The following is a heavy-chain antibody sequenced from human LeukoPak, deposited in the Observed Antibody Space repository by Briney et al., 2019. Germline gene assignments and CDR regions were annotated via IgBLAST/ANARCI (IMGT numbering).Heavy chain of an antibody. CDR3: ARGGYYTWYFDY. CDR2: IIPIFGTA. V-gene: IGHV1-69*13. CDR1: GGTFSSYA. Sequence: SVKVSCKASGGTFSSYAISWVRQAPGQGLEWMGGIIPIFGTANYAQKSQGRVTITADESTSTAYMELSSLRSEDTAVYYCARGGYYTWYFDYWGQGTLVTVSS. D-gene: IGHD3-3*01. J-gene: IGHJ4*02.